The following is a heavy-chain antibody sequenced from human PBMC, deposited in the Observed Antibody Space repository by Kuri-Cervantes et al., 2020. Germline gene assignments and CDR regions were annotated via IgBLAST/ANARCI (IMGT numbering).Heavy chain of an antibody. D-gene: IGHD5-12*01. CDR1: GFTFSSYG. CDR3: ARAAYSGYDLGAGY. Sequence: GESLKISCAASGFTFSSYGMHWVRQAPGKGLEWVAVIWYDGSNKYYADSVKGRFTISRDNSKNTLYLQMNSLRAEDTAVYYCARAAYSGYDLGAGYWGQGTLVTVSS. V-gene: IGHV3-33*08. CDR2: IWYDGSNK. J-gene: IGHJ4*02.